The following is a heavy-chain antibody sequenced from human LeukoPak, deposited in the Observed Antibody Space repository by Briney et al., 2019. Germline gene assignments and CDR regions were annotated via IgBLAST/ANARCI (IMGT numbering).Heavy chain of an antibody. D-gene: IGHD2-2*01. J-gene: IGHJ5*02. Sequence: PSETLSLTCTVSGGSISSSSYYWGWIRQPPGKGLEWIGSIYHSGSPSYNPSLKSRVTISVDQSKNQFSLKLTSVTAADTAVYYCARGGQLPSYKGFWFDPWGQGTLVTVSS. CDR2: IYHSGSP. CDR3: ARGGQLPSYKGFWFDP. CDR1: GGSISSSSYY. V-gene: IGHV4-39*07.